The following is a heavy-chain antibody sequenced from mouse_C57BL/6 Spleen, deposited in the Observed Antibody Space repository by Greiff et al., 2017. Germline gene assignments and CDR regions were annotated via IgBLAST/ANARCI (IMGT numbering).Heavy chain of an antibody. CDR3: AREPVTKVVSFYYYAMDY. Sequence: QVQLQQPGTELVKPGASVKLSCKASGYTFTSYWMHWVKQRPGQGLEWIGNINPSKGGTNYNEKFKSKATLTVDKSSSTAYMQLSSLTSEDSAVYYCAREPVTKVVSFYYYAMDYWGQGTSVTVSS. V-gene: IGHV1-53*01. CDR2: INPSKGGT. CDR1: GYTFTSYW. D-gene: IGHD1-1*01. J-gene: IGHJ4*01.